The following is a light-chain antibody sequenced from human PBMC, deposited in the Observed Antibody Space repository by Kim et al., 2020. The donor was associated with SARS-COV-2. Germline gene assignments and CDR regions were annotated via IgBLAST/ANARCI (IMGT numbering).Light chain of an antibody. J-gene: IGKJ1*01. CDR2: GAS. Sequence: FPGERAPLSGRASQRVGSNLSWYQPKPGQAPRLLIYGASTRATGIPARFSGSEYGTEFTHTISGRQSEDFEGYYCQQYNNWPPWTFGQGTKVDIK. CDR1: QRVGSN. CDR3: QQYNNWPPWT. V-gene: IGKV3-15*01.